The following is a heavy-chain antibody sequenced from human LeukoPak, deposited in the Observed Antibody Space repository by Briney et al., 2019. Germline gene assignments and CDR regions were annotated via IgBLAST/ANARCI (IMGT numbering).Heavy chain of an antibody. CDR2: IGTSSTTI. CDR1: GFTFRSYS. CDR3: ARVRGPRYMDV. V-gene: IGHV3-48*04. J-gene: IGHJ6*03. Sequence: GGSLRLSCAASGFTFRSYSMNWVRQAPGKGLEWVSNIGTSSTTIYYADSVKGRFTISRDNAKNSLYLQMNSLRAEDTAVYYCARVRGPRYMDVWGKGTTVTVSS.